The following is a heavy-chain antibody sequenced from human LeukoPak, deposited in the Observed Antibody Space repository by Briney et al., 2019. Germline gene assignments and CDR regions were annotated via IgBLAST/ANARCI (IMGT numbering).Heavy chain of an antibody. J-gene: IGHJ4*02. CDR1: GFTFSSYS. CDR3: ASSLKYDILTGYYL. CDR2: ISSSGSTI. Sequence: PGGSLRLSCAASGFTFSSYSMNWVRQAPGKGLEWVSYISSSGSTIYYADSVKGRFTISRDNAKNSLYLQMNSLRAEDTAVYYCASSLKYDILTGYYLWGQGTLVTVSS. V-gene: IGHV3-48*04. D-gene: IGHD3-9*01.